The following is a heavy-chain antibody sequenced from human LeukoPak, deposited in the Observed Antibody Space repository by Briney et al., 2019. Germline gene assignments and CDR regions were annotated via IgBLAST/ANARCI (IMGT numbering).Heavy chain of an antibody. V-gene: IGHV3-30*04. Sequence: PGGSLRLSCVASGFSFSSYSMHWVRQAPGKGLEWGAVITFDGSNQYYADSVKGRVTVSRDNSKNTLYLQIDSLRTEDTAVYFCTRDGVAHKPIDYWGLGTLVTVSS. CDR2: ITFDGSNQ. CDR1: GFSFSSYS. D-gene: IGHD3-3*01. CDR3: TRDGVAHKPIDY. J-gene: IGHJ4*02.